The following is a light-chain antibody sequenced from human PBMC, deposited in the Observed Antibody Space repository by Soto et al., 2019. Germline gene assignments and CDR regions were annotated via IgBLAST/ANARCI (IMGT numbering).Light chain of an antibody. CDR1: SSDVGGYNY. CDR3: SSYAGSSNV. Sequence: QSVLTQPPSASGSPGQSAAISCTGTSSDVGGYNYVSWYQQHPGKAPKLMIYEVNKRPSGVPDRFSGSKSGNTASLTVSGLRAEDEADYYCSSYAGSSNVFGTGTKVTVL. J-gene: IGLJ1*01. CDR2: EVN. V-gene: IGLV2-8*01.